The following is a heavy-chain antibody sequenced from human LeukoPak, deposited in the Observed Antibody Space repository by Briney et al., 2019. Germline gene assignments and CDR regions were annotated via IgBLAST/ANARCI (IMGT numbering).Heavy chain of an antibody. J-gene: IGHJ6*03. D-gene: IGHD2-2*01. CDR1: GGTFSSYT. V-gene: IGHV1-69*16. Sequence: SVKVSCKASGGTFSSYTISWVRQAPGQGLEWMGRIIPILGTANYAQKFQGRVTITTDESTSTAYMELSSLRSEDTAVYYCARDIVVVPAATTRDYYYYMDVWGKGTTVTVSS. CDR2: IIPILGTA. CDR3: ARDIVVVPAATTRDYYYYMDV.